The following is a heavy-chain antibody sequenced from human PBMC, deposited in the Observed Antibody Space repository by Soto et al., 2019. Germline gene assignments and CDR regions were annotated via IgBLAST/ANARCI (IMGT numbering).Heavy chain of an antibody. CDR3: ARVMITFGGDVSYYFDY. Sequence: GASVKVSCKASGYTFTSYGISWVRQAPGQGLEWMGWISAYNGNTNYAQKLQGRVTMTTDTSTSTAYMELRSLRSDDTAVYYCARVMITFGGDVSYYFDYWGQGTLVTVSS. D-gene: IGHD3-16*01. J-gene: IGHJ4*02. V-gene: IGHV1-18*01. CDR2: ISAYNGNT. CDR1: GYTFTSYG.